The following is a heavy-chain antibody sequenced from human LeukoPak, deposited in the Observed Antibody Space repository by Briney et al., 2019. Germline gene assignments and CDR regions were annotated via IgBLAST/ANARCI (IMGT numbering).Heavy chain of an antibody. CDR3: SRSLDY. Sequence: SLRLXCAASGFPFSDYWMDWVRQAPGKGMEWVANIKQDGSEHYYADSVKGPFTISRDNAKNSLYLEMNSLRAEDTAVYYCSRSLDYWGQGALVTVSS. J-gene: IGHJ4*02. CDR2: IKQDGSEH. CDR1: GFPFSDYW. V-gene: IGHV3-7*01.